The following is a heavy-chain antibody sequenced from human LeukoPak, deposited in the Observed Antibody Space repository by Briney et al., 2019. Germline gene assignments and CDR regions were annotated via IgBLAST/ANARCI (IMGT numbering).Heavy chain of an antibody. Sequence: HPGGSLRLSCTASGFIFSTYSMNWVRHAPAKGLEWVSYIVGSSSNMYYADSVKGRFTISRDNAKNSLYLQMGSLRAEDTAVYYCATDTPETASFDYWGQGTLVTVSS. D-gene: IGHD1-1*01. CDR3: ATDTPETASFDY. J-gene: IGHJ4*02. CDR1: GFIFSTYS. V-gene: IGHV3-48*04. CDR2: IVGSSSNM.